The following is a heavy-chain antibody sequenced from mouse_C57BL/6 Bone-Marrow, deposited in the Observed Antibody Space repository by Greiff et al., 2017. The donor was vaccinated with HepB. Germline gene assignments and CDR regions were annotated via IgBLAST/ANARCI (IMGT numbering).Heavy chain of an antibody. J-gene: IGHJ2*01. CDR2: ISSGGSYT. V-gene: IGHV5-6*01. CDR1: GFTFSSYG. CDR3: ARRIYYYGSSLDY. D-gene: IGHD1-1*01. Sequence: EVQRVESGGDLVKPGGSLKLSCAASGFTFSSYGRSWVRQTPDKRLEWVATISSGGSYTYYPDSVKGRFTISRDNAKNTLYLQMSSLKSEDTAMYYCARRIYYYGSSLDYWGQGTTLTVSS.